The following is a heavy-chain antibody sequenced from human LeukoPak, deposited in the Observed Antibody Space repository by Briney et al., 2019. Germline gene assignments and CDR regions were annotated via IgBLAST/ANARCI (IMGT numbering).Heavy chain of an antibody. CDR3: ATEVSSSSEFGDY. Sequence: ASVKVSCKASGYTFIDYYIHWVRQAPGQGLEWMGWINPNSGGTNYAQNFQGRVTMTRDTSIRTVYMELSRLRSDDTAVYYCATEVSSSSEFGDYWGQGTLVTVSS. CDR2: INPNSGGT. V-gene: IGHV1-2*02. J-gene: IGHJ4*02. CDR1: GYTFIDYY. D-gene: IGHD6-6*01.